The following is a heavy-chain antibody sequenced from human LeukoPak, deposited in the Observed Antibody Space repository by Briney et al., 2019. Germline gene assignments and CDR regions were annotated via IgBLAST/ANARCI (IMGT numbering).Heavy chain of an antibody. CDR3: AKGRYDTDY. Sequence: GGSLRLSCAASGFTFSSYSMNWVRQAPGKGLEWVSVISARGSVYYPDSVKGRFTISRDNSKNTVYLQMNSLRAEDTALYYCAKGRYDTDYWGQGTLVIVSS. CDR2: ISARGSV. D-gene: IGHD1-1*01. CDR1: GFTFSSYS. J-gene: IGHJ4*02. V-gene: IGHV3-23*01.